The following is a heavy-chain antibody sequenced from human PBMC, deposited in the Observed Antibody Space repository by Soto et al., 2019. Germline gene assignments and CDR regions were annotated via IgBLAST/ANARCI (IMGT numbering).Heavy chain of an antibody. CDR3: ATVVTPNYFDY. V-gene: IGHV3-7*01. D-gene: IGHD2-21*02. CDR1: GFTFSSYW. CDR2: IKQDGSEK. J-gene: IGHJ4*02. Sequence: EVQLVESGGGLVQPGGSLRLSCAASGFTFSSYWMSWVRQAPGKGLEWVANIKQDGSEKYYVDSVKGRFTIARDNAKNSLYLQMNILRAEDAAVYYCATVVTPNYFDYWGQGTLVTVSS.